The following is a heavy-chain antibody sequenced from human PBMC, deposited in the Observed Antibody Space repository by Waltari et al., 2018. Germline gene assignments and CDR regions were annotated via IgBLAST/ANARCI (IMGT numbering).Heavy chain of an antibody. V-gene: IGHV4-4*02. D-gene: IGHD2-2*01. CDR1: W. J-gene: IGHJ4*02. CDR2: VHPSGKT. Sequence: WLSWVPQSPGKGVEWIGQVHPSGKTHYNPSIQSQVTISVVSPKNHFSLTLKSVTAADTAVYYCAGDRAIGLFFDYWGRGTLVTVSS. CDR3: AGDRAIGLFFDY.